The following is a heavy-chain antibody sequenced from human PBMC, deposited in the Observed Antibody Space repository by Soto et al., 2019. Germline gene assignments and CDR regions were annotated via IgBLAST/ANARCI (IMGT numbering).Heavy chain of an antibody. Sequence: QVQLVESGGGVVQPGRSLRLSCAASGFTFSSYAMHWVRQAPGKGLEWVAVISYDGSNKYYADSVKGRFTISRDNSKNTLYLQMNSLRAADTAVYYCARAAGIGYYYYYGMDAWGQGTTVTVSS. CDR2: ISYDGSNK. CDR1: GFTFSSYA. J-gene: IGHJ6*02. D-gene: IGHD6-13*01. V-gene: IGHV3-30-3*01. CDR3: ARAAGIGYYYYYGMDA.